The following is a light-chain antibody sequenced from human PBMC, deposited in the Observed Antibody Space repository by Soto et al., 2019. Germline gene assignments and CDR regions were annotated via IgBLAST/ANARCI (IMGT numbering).Light chain of an antibody. V-gene: IGKV3-20*01. CDR2: GAS. CDR3: QQYGTSPRT. J-gene: IGKJ1*01. Sequence: EIVLTQSPGTLSLSPEERATLSCRASQTFTSSYLAWYQQKPGQAPRLLIYGASSRATGIPDRFSGSGCGTDFSLTISRLESEGFAVYYFQQYGTSPRTFGQGTKVEIK. CDR1: QTFTSSY.